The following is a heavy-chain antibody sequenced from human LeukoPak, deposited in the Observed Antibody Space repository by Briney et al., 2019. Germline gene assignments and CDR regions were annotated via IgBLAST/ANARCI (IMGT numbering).Heavy chain of an antibody. J-gene: IGHJ5*02. Sequence: SETLSLTCAVYGGSFSGYYWSWIRQPPGKGLEWIGEINHSGSTNYNPSLKGRVTISVDTSKNQFSLKLSSVTAADTAVYYCARAPPKLRFLEWLLYKWFDPWGQGTLVTVSS. V-gene: IGHV4-34*01. D-gene: IGHD3-3*01. CDR1: GGSFSGYY. CDR3: ARAPPKLRFLEWLLYKWFDP. CDR2: INHSGST.